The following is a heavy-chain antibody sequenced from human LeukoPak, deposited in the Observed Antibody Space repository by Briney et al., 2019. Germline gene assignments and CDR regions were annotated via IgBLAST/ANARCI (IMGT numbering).Heavy chain of an antibody. V-gene: IGHV3-7*01. CDR2: QXGSEK. Sequence: QXGSEKYYVDSVKGRFTISRDNAKNSLYLQMNSLRAEDTAVYYCARDRKLYGYYDFWSGYYTGDAFDIWGQGTMVTVSS. D-gene: IGHD3-3*01. CDR3: ARDRKLYGYYDFWSGYYTGDAFDI. J-gene: IGHJ3*02.